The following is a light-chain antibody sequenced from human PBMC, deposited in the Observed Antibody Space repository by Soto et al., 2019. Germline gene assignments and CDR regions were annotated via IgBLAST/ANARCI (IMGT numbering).Light chain of an antibody. V-gene: IGKV4-1*01. CDR1: QSIFCSSNNKNY. CDR2: WAS. CDR3: QQYYSAPTWT. J-gene: IGKJ1*01. Sequence: DIVMTQSPDSLAVSLGERATINCKSSQSIFCSSNNKNYLAWFQQKPGQPPKLLIYWASTRESGVPDRFSGSGSGTDFTLTISSLQAEDVAVYYCQQYYSAPTWTFGQGTKVDIK.